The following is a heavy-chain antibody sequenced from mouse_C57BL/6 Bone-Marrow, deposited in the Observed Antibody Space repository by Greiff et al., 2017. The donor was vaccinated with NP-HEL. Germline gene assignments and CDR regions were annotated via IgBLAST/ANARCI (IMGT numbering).Heavy chain of an antibody. CDR2: ISSGGSYT. V-gene: IGHV5-6*02. CDR1: GFTFSSYG. CDR3: ARGGTLHGNFDY. J-gene: IGHJ2*01. D-gene: IGHD2-10*01. Sequence: DVMLVESGGDLVKPGGSLKLSCAASGFTFSSYGMSWVRQTPDKRLEWVATISSGGSYTYYPDSVKGRFTISRDNAKNTLYLQMSSLKSEDTAMYYCARGGTLHGNFDYWGKGTTLTVSS.